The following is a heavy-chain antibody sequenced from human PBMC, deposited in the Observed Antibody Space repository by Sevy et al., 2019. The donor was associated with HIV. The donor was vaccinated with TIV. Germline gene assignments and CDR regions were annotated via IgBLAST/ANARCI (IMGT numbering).Heavy chain of an antibody. CDR1: GGSISGYY. CDR2: VYASSST. Sequence: SETLSLTCTVSGGSISGYYWSWIRQPAGKGLEWIGRVYASSSTNYNPSLRSRVPISVATSRNQFSLNLQSVTAADTAVYYCAREDFGSSWLYYYIDVWGKGTPVTVSS. V-gene: IGHV4-4*07. D-gene: IGHD6-13*01. J-gene: IGHJ6*03. CDR3: AREDFGSSWLYYYIDV.